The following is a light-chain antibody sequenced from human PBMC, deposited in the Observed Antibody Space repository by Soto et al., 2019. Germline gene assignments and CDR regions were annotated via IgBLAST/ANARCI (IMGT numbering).Light chain of an antibody. Sequence: EIFMTQSPATLSVSPGERATLSCRASQSVSRHLAWYQQRPGQAPRLLIYDASTRATGIPARFSGSGSGTEFTLTISSLQSEDFAVYYCQHYNDWRSLPFGGGTKVEI. V-gene: IGKV3-15*01. J-gene: IGKJ4*01. CDR1: QSVSRH. CDR2: DAS. CDR3: QHYNDWRSLP.